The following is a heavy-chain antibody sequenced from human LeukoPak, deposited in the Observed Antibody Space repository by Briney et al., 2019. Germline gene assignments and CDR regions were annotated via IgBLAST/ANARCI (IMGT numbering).Heavy chain of an antibody. CDR2: IYYSGST. CDR1: GFTFSDYY. V-gene: IGHV4-59*01. Sequence: PGGSLRLSCAASGFTFSDYYMSWIRQAPGKGLEWIGYIYYSGSTNYNPSLKSRVTISVDTSKNQFSLKLSSVTAADTAVYYCARDLCSSTSCYLDYWGQGTLVTVSS. D-gene: IGHD2-2*01. J-gene: IGHJ4*02. CDR3: ARDLCSSTSCYLDY.